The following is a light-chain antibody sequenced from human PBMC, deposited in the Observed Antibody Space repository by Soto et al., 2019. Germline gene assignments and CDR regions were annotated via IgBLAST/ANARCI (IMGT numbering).Light chain of an antibody. CDR1: RIEVGGFDY. CDR3: SSYTSTGTPFV. Sequence: SLLAPPPPVSGSPGQSITISCPGTRIEVGGFDYVSWYQQRPGKAPKLLIYEVNRRPSGVSNRFSGSKSGNAASLTISGLQTEDEGDFFCSSYTSTGTPFVFGTGTKVTVL. CDR2: EVN. J-gene: IGLJ1*01. V-gene: IGLV2-14*01.